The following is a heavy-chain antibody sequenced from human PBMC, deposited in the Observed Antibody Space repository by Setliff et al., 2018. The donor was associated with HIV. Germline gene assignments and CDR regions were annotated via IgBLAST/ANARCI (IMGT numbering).Heavy chain of an antibody. CDR2: IFYSGNT. CDR1: GASISSSSYH. Sequence: SETLSLTCTVSGASISSSSYHWGWIRQPPGKGLEWIGDIFYSGNTYYNPSLQSRITMSIDTSKNQFSLNLDSVTAADTAVYYCARLSWDVDDWGQGTLVTVFS. CDR3: ARLSWDVDD. J-gene: IGHJ4*02. V-gene: IGHV4-39*01. D-gene: IGHD1-26*01.